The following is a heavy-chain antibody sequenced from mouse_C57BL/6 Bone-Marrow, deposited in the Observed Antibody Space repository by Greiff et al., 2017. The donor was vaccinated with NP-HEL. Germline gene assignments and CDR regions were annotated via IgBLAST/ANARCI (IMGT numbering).Heavy chain of an antibody. Sequence: QVQLKQSGAELASPGASVTLSCKASGYTFTDHIMNWVKKRPGQGLEWSGRIYPVSGETNYNQTFMGKATFSVDRSSSTVYMVLNSLTSEDPAVYYCGRSNYDVGAMDYWGQGTSVTVSS. D-gene: IGHD2-4*01. CDR2: IYPVSGET. CDR1: GYTFTDHI. CDR3: GRSNYDVGAMDY. V-gene: IGHV1-11*01. J-gene: IGHJ4*01.